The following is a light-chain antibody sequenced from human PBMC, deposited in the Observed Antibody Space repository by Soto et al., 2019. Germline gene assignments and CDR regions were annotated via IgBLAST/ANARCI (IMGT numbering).Light chain of an antibody. CDR3: SSYTSSSTLT. Sequence: QSALTQPASVSGSPGQSITISCTGTSSDVGGYNYVSWYQQHPGKAPKLMIYDVSNRPSGVSNRFSGSKSSNTASLTISGLQAEDEAEYYCSSYTSSSTLTFGGGTKLTVL. CDR2: DVS. V-gene: IGLV2-14*01. CDR1: SSDVGGYNY. J-gene: IGLJ2*01.